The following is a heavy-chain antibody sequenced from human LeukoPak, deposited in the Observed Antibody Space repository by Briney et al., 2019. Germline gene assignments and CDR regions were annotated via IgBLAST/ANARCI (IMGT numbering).Heavy chain of an antibody. CDR3: AKGSSGWYYYFDY. J-gene: IGHJ4*02. CDR2: ISWNSGSI. V-gene: IGHV3-9*03. Sequence: GGSLRLSCAASGFTFDDYAMHWLRQAPGEGLEGVSGISWNSGSIGYADSVKGRFTISRDNAKNSLYLQMNSLRAEDMALYYCAKGSSGWYYYFDYWGQGTLVTVSS. CDR1: GFTFDDYA. D-gene: IGHD6-19*01.